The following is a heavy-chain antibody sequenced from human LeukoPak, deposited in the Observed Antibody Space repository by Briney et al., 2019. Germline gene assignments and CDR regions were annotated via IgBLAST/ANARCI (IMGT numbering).Heavy chain of an antibody. Sequence: SETLSLTCAVYGGSVSGYYWSWIRQPPGKGLEWIGEINHSGSTNYNPSLKSRVTISVDTSKNQFSLKLSSVTAADTAVYYCARGATLGIAVAGDFDYWGQGTLVTVS. CDR1: GGSVSGYY. V-gene: IGHV4-34*01. CDR3: ARGATLGIAVAGDFDY. J-gene: IGHJ4*02. CDR2: INHSGST. D-gene: IGHD6-19*01.